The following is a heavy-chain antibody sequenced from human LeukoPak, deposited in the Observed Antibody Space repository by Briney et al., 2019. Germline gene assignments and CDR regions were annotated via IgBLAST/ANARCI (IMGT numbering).Heavy chain of an antibody. V-gene: IGHV4-59*01. CDR2: IYYSGST. CDR1: GGSISSYY. CDR3: AREGPIAAAGFDY. Sequence: PSETLSLTCTVSGGSISSYYWSWIRQPPGKGLEWIGYIYYSGSTNYNPSLKSRVTISVDTSKNQFSLKLSSVTAADTAVYYCAREGPIAAAGFDYWGQGTLVTVSS. D-gene: IGHD6-13*01. J-gene: IGHJ4*02.